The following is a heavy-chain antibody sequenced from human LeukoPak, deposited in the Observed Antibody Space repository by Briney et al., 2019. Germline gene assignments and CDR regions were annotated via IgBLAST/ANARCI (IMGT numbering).Heavy chain of an antibody. D-gene: IGHD6-19*01. V-gene: IGHV4-39*07. CDR1: GGSISSSSYY. CDR2: IYYSGST. J-gene: IGHJ3*02. Sequence: SETLSLTCTVSGGSISSSSYYWGWIRQPPGKGLEWIGSIYYSGSTYYNPSLKSRVTISVDTSKNHFSLKLSSVTAADTAVYYCARDQGRGSSGWYQEHDAFDIWGQGTMVTVSS. CDR3: ARDQGRGSSGWYQEHDAFDI.